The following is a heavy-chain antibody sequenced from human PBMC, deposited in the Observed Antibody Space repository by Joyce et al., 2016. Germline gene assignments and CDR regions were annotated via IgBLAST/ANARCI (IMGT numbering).Heavy chain of an antibody. J-gene: IGHJ4*02. D-gene: IGHD3-10*01. CDR3: ARVWVPQTMGAGYFDY. CDR1: GFTFSYYS. V-gene: IGHV3-48*01. Sequence: EVQVVESGGGLVQPGGSLRLSCAASGFTFSYYSMNWVRRAPGKGREWVSYISTSGITIHYADSVKGRFTMSRDNGKNSLYLQMNSLRAEDTAVYYCARVWVPQTMGAGYFDYWGQGTLVTVSS. CDR2: ISTSGITI.